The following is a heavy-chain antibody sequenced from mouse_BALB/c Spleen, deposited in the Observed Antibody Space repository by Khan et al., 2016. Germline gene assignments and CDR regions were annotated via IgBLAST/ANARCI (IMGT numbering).Heavy chain of an antibody. D-gene: IGHD2-2*01. CDR3: ARYYGYSFDY. Sequence: EVQLVESGPSLVKPSQTLSLTCSVTGDSITGGYWNWIRKFPGNKLEYMGYINYSGSTYYNPYLKRRNSITRDTSKNQYYLQLNSVTTEDTATYYCARYYGYSFDYWGQGTTLTVSS. V-gene: IGHV3-8*02. CDR2: INYSGST. CDR1: GDSITGGY. J-gene: IGHJ2*01.